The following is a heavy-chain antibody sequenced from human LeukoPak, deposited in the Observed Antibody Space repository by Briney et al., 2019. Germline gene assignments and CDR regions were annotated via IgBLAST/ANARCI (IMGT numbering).Heavy chain of an antibody. Sequence: GGSLRLSCAASGFTFNSYSMNWVRQAPGKGLEWVSSISGSNDIYYADSVKGRFTISRDNSRNTLYLQMNSLRAEDTAVYYCARSGLSRFGFWGQGTLVTVSS. J-gene: IGHJ4*02. V-gene: IGHV3-21*04. CDR1: GFTFNSYS. D-gene: IGHD2/OR15-2a*01. CDR2: ISGSNDI. CDR3: ARSGLSRFGF.